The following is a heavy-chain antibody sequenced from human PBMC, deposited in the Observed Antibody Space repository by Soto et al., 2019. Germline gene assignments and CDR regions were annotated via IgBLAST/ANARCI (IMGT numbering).Heavy chain of an antibody. CDR2: INHSGST. CDR3: ARGGCSGGSCYSGRGTSTLYGMDV. V-gene: IGHV4-34*01. J-gene: IGHJ6*02. Sequence: QVQLQQWGAGLLKPSETLSLTCAVYGGSFSGYYWSWIRQPPGKGLEWIGEINHSGSTNYNPSLKCRVTISVDTSKNQFSLKLSSVTAADTAVYYCARGGCSGGSCYSGRGTSTLYGMDVWGQGTTVTVSS. CDR1: GGSFSGYY. D-gene: IGHD2-15*01.